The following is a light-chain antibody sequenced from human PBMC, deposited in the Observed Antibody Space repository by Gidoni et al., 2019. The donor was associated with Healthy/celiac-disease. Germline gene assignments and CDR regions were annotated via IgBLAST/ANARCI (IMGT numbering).Light chain of an antibody. CDR3: QQYNSYSGYT. CDR1: QSIRSW. V-gene: IGKV1-5*03. J-gene: IGKJ2*01. CDR2: KAS. Sequence: DIQITQSTSTLSASVGDRVTITCRASQSIRSWLAWYQQKPGKAPKLLIYKASSLESGVPSRFSGSGSGTEFTLTISSLQPDDFATYYCQQYNSYSGYTFGQGTKLDIK.